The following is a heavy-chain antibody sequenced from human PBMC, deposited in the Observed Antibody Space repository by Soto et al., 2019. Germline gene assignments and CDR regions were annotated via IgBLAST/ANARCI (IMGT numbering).Heavy chain of an antibody. J-gene: IGHJ4*02. CDR3: ARDKGYYFWSGYPTGFDY. Sequence: QVQLVQSGAEVKKPGASVKVSCKASGYTFTSYDINWVRQATGQGLEWMGWMNPNSGNTGYAQKFQGRVTMTRNTSISTAYMELSSLRSEDTAVYYCARDKGYYFWSGYPTGFDYWGQGTLVTVSS. CDR1: GYTFTSYD. CDR2: MNPNSGNT. V-gene: IGHV1-8*01. D-gene: IGHD3-3*01.